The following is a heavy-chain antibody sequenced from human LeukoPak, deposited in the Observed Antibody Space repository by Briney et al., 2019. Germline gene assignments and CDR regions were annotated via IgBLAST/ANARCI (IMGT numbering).Heavy chain of an antibody. D-gene: IGHD5-12*01. CDR2: INPNSGGT. J-gene: IGHJ3*02. CDR1: GYTFTGYY. Sequence: ASVKVSCKASGYTFTGYYMHWVRQAPGQGLEWMGWINPNSGGTNYAQKFQGRVTMTRDTSISTAYMELSRLRSDDTAVYYCASRGTWYYYPNDAFDIWGQGTMVTVSS. CDR3: ASRGTWYYYPNDAFDI. V-gene: IGHV1-2*02.